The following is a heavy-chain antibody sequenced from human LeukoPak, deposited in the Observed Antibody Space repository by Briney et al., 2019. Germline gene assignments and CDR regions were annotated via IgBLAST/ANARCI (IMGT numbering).Heavy chain of an antibody. V-gene: IGHV4-30-4*01. J-gene: IGHJ4*02. CDR2: IYYSGST. CDR3: ARGRPYYYDSSGYIN. CDR1: GGSISSGDYY. Sequence: PSQTLSLTCTVSGGSISSGDYYWSWIRQPPGKGLEWIGYIYYSGSTYYNPSLKSRVTISVDTSKNQFSLKLSSMTAADTAVYYCARGRPYYYDSSGYINWGQGTLVTVSS. D-gene: IGHD3-22*01.